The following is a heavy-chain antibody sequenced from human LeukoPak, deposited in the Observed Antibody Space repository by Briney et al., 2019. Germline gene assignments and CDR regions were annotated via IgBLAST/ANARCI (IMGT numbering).Heavy chain of an antibody. CDR3: ARGYCSSTSCYGSPFRFDP. CDR1: GGSISSYY. D-gene: IGHD2-2*01. Sequence: SETLSLTCTVSGGSISSYYWSWIRQPPGKGLEWIGYIYYSGSTNYNPSLKSRVTISVDTSKNQFSLKLSSVTAADTAVYYCARGYCSSTSCYGSPFRFDPWGQGTLVTVSS. CDR2: IYYSGST. J-gene: IGHJ5*02. V-gene: IGHV4-59*08.